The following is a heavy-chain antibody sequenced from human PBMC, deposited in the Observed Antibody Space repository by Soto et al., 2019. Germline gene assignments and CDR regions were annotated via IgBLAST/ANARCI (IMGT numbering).Heavy chain of an antibody. CDR1: GESFNGYY. J-gene: IGHJ3*02. D-gene: IGHD6-13*01. Sequence: SETLSLTCTAYGESFNGYYWSWIRQPPGKGLEWIGEIHHSGSTNYNPSLKSRVTFSIDTSKRQFSLKVRSVTAADTAVYYCARGKRGSSWYWNDAFDIWGQGTMVTVSS. CDR3: ARGKRGSSWYWNDAFDI. V-gene: IGHV4-34*01. CDR2: IHHSGST.